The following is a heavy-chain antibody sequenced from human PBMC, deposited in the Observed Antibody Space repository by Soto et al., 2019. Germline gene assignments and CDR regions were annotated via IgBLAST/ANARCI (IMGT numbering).Heavy chain of an antibody. J-gene: IGHJ3*02. D-gene: IGHD1-1*01. V-gene: IGHV3-30-3*01. CDR3: ARDAGTTGTTVYAFDI. CDR1: GFTFSSYA. CDR2: ISYDGSNK. Sequence: GGPLRLSCAASGFTFSSYAMHWVRQAPGKGLEWVAVISYDGSNKYYADSVKGRFTISRDNSKNTLYLQMNGLRAEDTAVYYCARDAGTTGTTVYAFDIWGQGTMVTVSS.